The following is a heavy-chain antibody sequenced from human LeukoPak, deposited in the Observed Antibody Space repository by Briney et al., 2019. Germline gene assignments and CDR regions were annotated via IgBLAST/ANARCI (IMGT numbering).Heavy chain of an antibody. CDR1: GGSVSSGRHY. CDR2: IYYTGST. D-gene: IGHD3-9*01. J-gene: IGHJ6*04. V-gene: IGHV4-61*01. CDR3: TREGTLTGYYDDDFYYYGMDV. Sequence: SETLSLTCSVSGGSVSSGRHYWGWIRLPPGKGLEWIGYIYYTGSTNYNPSLKNRATISVDMSKNQFSLKLTSVTAADTAVYYCTREGTLTGYYDDDFYYYGMDVWGKGTTVIVSS.